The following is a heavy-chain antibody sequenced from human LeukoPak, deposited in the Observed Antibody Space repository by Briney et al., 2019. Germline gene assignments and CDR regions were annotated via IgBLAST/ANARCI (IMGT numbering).Heavy chain of an antibody. CDR1: GGSISSGGYY. CDR3: ARDSARSYMDV. D-gene: IGHD6-6*01. CDR2: IYHSGST. J-gene: IGHJ6*03. Sequence: SETLSLTCTVSGGSISSGGYYWSWIRQPPGKGLEWIGYIYHSGSTYYNPSLKSRVTISVDRSKNQFSLKLSSVTAADTAVYYCARDSARSYMDVWGKGTTVTVSS. V-gene: IGHV4-30-2*02.